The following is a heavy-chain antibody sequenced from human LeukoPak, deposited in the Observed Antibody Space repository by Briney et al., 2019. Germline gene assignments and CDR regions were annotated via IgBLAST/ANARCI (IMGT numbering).Heavy chain of an antibody. V-gene: IGHV4-39*01. CDR2: FYNSGST. Sequence: PSETPPLTCSVSAGSIISSSYYSGWLHQPPGNGVGRIGSFYNSGSTYYNPSLKSRVTISVDTSKSQCSLKLSSVTATDTAVYYCARGRDFDYWGQGTLVTVSS. CDR3: ARGRDFDY. J-gene: IGHJ4*02. D-gene: IGHD2-21*01. CDR1: AGSIISSSYY.